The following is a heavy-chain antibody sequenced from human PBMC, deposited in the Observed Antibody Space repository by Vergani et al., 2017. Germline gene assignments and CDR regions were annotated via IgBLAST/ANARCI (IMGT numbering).Heavy chain of an antibody. CDR3: ARDFRRTYYYDSSGYYLVDY. CDR2: ISAYNGNT. Sequence: QVQLVQSGAEVKKPGASVKVSCKASGYTFTSYGISWARQAPGQGLEWMGWISAYNGNTNYAQKLQGRVTMTTDTSTSTAYMELRSLRSDDTAVYYCARDFRRTYYYDSSGYYLVDYWGQGTLVTVSS. V-gene: IGHV1-18*01. D-gene: IGHD3-22*01. CDR1: GYTFTSYG. J-gene: IGHJ4*02.